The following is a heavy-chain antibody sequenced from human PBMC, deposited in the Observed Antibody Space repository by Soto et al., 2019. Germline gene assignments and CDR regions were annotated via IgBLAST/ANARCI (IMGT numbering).Heavy chain of an antibody. Sequence: QVQLQESGPGLVKPSETLSLTCTVSGGSISSYYWSWIRQPPGKGLEWIGYTYYSGSTNYNPSLKSRVTISVATSKNQFSLKLSSVTAADTAVYYCARLVTSYVDYFDYWGQGTLVTVSS. V-gene: IGHV4-59*08. CDR1: GGSISSYY. CDR2: TYYSGST. CDR3: ARLVTSYVDYFDY. J-gene: IGHJ4*02. D-gene: IGHD2-15*01.